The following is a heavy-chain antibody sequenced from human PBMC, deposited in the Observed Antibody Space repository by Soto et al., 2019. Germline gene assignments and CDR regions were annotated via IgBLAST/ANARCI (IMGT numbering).Heavy chain of an antibody. D-gene: IGHD6-19*01. Sequence: WGSLRLSCAASGFTVSSNYMSWVRQAPGKGLEWVSVIYSGGSTYYADSVKGRFTISRDNSKNTLYLQMNSLRAEDTAVYYCARMKGGWYNYFDYWGQGTLVTVSS. CDR1: GFTVSSNY. J-gene: IGHJ4*02. CDR2: IYSGGST. CDR3: ARMKGGWYNYFDY. V-gene: IGHV3-66*01.